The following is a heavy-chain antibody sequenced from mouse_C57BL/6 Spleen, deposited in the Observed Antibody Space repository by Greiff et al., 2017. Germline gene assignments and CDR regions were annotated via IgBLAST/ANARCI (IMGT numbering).Heavy chain of an antibody. D-gene: IGHD4-1*01. V-gene: IGHV1-69*01. Sequence: QVQLQQPGAELVMPGASVKLSCKASGYTFTSYWMHWVKQRPGQGLAWIGEIDPSDSYTNYNQKFKGKSTLTVDKSSSTAYMQLSSLTSEDSAVYYCASLNWAGYWGQGTTLTVSS. CDR2: IDPSDSYT. CDR1: GYTFTSYW. CDR3: ASLNWAGY. J-gene: IGHJ2*01.